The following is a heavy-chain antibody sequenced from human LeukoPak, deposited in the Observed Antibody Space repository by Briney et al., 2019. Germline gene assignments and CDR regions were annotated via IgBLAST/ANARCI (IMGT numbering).Heavy chain of an antibody. CDR2: ISSSGSTI. J-gene: IGHJ4*02. CDR1: GFTFSDYY. D-gene: IGHD5-18*01. V-gene: IGHV3-11*04. Sequence: PGGSLRLSCAASGFTFSDYYMSWIRQAPGKGLEWVSYISSSGSTIYYADSVKGRFTISRDNAKNSLYLQMNSLRAEDTAVYYCARALVDTAMAPSDYWGQGTLVTVSS. CDR3: ARALVDTAMAPSDY.